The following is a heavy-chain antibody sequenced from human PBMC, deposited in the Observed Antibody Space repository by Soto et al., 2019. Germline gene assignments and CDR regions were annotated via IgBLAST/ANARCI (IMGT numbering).Heavy chain of an antibody. Sequence: ASVKVSCKASGYTFTSYYMHWVRQAPGQGLEWMGIINPSGGSTSYAQKFQGRVTMTRDTSTSTVYLQMNSLRPEDTAVYYCAKDPYDSLTGYNNWFDPWGQGTLVTVSS. CDR2: INPSGGST. CDR3: AKDPYDSLTGYNNWFDP. J-gene: IGHJ5*02. CDR1: GYTFTSYY. V-gene: IGHV1-46*01. D-gene: IGHD3-9*01.